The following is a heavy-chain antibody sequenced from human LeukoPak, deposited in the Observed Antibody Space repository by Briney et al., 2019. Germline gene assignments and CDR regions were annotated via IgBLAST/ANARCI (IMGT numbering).Heavy chain of an antibody. J-gene: IGHJ4*02. Sequence: GESLKISCKTSGYSFTTYWIAWVRQMPGKGLEWMGIIHPGRSDIRYSPSFQGPVTISADKSISTAYLQRSSLEASDTAMYYCTRREDRTGYSDYWGQGTPVTVSS. CDR3: TRREDRTGYSDY. V-gene: IGHV5-51*01. CDR1: GYSFTTYW. CDR2: IHPGRSDI. D-gene: IGHD3-22*01.